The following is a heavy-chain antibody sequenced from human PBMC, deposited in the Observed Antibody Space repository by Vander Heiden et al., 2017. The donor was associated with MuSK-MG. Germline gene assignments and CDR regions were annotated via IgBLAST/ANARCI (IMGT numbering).Heavy chain of an antibody. CDR2: IIPSRGIA. Sequence: QVQLVQSGAEVKKPGSSVKVSCKASGGTFSSYAISLVRQAPGQGLEWMGGIIPSRGIANYEQKFQGRVTITADESTSTAYMELSSLRSEETAVYYCAREGYDYVWGSYRYHFDYWGQGTLVTVSS. CDR3: AREGYDYVWGSYRYHFDY. D-gene: IGHD3-16*02. CDR1: GGTFSSYA. V-gene: IGHV1-69*04. J-gene: IGHJ4*02.